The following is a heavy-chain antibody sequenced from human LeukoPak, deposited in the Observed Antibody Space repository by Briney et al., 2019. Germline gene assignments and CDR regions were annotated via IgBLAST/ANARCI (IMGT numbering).Heavy chain of an antibody. CDR3: ARSAGLRCFDY. CDR1: GFTFSSYA. Sequence: GSLRLSCVASGFTFSSYAMSWVRQAPGKGLEWVSGISSSGGSTYYADSVKGRFTISRDNSRDTLYLQMDSLRAEDTAVYYCARSAGLRCFDYWGLGTLVTVSS. D-gene: IGHD4-17*01. J-gene: IGHJ4*02. V-gene: IGHV3-23*01. CDR2: ISSSGGST.